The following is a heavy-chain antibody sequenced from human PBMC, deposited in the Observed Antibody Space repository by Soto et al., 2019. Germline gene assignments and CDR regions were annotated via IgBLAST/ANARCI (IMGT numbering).Heavy chain of an antibody. V-gene: IGHV4-39*01. CDR1: GGSISSSSCY. CDR3: ARTPLLSEWLSFYPYYYGMDV. Sequence: SETLSLSCTFSGGSISSSSCYWGWIRQPPGKGLERIGSIYYSGSTYYNPSLKSRVTISVDTSKNQFSLKLSSVTAADTAVYYCARTPLLSEWLSFYPYYYGMDVWGQGTTVTVSS. CDR2: IYYSGST. J-gene: IGHJ6*02. D-gene: IGHD3-3*01.